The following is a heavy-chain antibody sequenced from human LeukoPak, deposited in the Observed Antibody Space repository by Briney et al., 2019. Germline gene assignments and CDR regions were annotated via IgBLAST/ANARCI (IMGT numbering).Heavy chain of an antibody. Sequence: SQTLSLTCAISGDSVSSNSAAWNWIRQSPSRGLEWLGRTYYRSKWYNDYAVSVKSRITINPDTSKNQFSLQLNPVTPEDTAVYYCARGSYYYDSSGYWTIDYWGQGTLVTVSS. CDR3: ARGSYYYDSSGYWTIDY. D-gene: IGHD3-22*01. J-gene: IGHJ4*02. CDR2: TYYRSKWYN. V-gene: IGHV6-1*01. CDR1: GDSVSSNSAA.